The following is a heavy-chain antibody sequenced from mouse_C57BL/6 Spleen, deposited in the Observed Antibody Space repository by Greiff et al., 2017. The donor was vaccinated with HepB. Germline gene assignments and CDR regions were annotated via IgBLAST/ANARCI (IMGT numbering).Heavy chain of an antibody. CDR1: GFTFSDYG. J-gene: IGHJ4*01. Sequence: EVQGVESGGGLVKPGGSLKLSCAASGFTFSDYGMHWVRQAPEKGLEWVAYISSGSSTIYYADTVKGRFTISRDNAQNTLFLQMTSLRSEDTAMYYCARPGITVVAYYAMDYWGQGTSVTVSS. D-gene: IGHD1-1*01. CDR2: ISSGSSTI. CDR3: ARPGITVVAYYAMDY. V-gene: IGHV5-17*01.